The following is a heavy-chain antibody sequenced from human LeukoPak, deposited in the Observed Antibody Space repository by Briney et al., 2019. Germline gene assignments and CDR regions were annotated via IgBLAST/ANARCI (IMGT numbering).Heavy chain of an antibody. D-gene: IGHD6-25*01. CDR1: GFTFSNYG. J-gene: IGHJ4*02. Sequence: GSLRLSCAASGFTFSNYGMHWVRQAPGKGLEWLAVVSYDGSNQNYADSVKGRFTISRDNSKNTLFLQMNSLRAEDTAVYYCAKTPGAPANFDYWGQGTLVTVSS. CDR3: AKTPGAPANFDY. V-gene: IGHV3-30*18. CDR2: VSYDGSNQ.